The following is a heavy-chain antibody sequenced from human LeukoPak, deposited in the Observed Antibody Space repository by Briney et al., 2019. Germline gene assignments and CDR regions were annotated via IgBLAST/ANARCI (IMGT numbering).Heavy chain of an antibody. D-gene: IGHD2-2*01. V-gene: IGHV1-8*03. CDR2: MNPNSGNT. J-gene: IGHJ5*02. CDR1: GYTFTSYD. CDR3: ARGGWGGYCSSTSCQTEYSSSSELDP. Sequence: GASVKVSCKASGYTFTSYDINWVRQATGQGLEWMGWMNPNSGNTGYAQKFQGRVTITRNTSISTAYMELSSLRSEDTAVYYCARGGWGGYCSSTSCQTEYSSSSELDPWGQGTLVTVSS.